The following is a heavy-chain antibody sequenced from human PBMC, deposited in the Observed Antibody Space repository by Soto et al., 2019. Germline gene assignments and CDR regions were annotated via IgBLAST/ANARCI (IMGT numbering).Heavy chain of an antibody. D-gene: IGHD3-3*01. Sequence: PVEPLRISCHGSGDTFSNSWSAWIRQMPGKGLELMGIIYPSDSDTRYRPSFQGQVTISADKSISSAYLQWSSLRASDTAMYYCARGGVSTRTFDFWGQGTPVTVSS. CDR1: GDTFSNSW. CDR3: ARGGVSTRTFDF. V-gene: IGHV5-51*01. J-gene: IGHJ4*02. CDR2: IYPSDSDT.